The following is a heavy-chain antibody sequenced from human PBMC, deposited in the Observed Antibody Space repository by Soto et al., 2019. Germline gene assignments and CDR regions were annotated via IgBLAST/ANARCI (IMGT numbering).Heavy chain of an antibody. J-gene: IGHJ4*02. V-gene: IGHV3-9*01. CDR3: LKDAPNGSIDD. CDR2: VSPTGDTV. Sequence: VQVVAPGGGLVQPGRSLRLPCAVSRFRFEQYVMHWVRQAPGKGLECVSTVSPTGDTVASADSVEGRFTVSRDNAKNSLYLQMNSLKGDDTAFYYCLKDAPNGSIDDWGQGTLVTVSS. CDR1: RFRFEQYV. D-gene: IGHD3-10*01.